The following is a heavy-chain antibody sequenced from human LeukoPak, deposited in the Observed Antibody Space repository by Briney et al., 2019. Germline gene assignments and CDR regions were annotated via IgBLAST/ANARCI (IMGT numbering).Heavy chain of an antibody. CDR1: GFTFSSYG. V-gene: IGHV3-30*18. J-gene: IGHJ4*02. D-gene: IGHD6-13*01. CDR2: ISYDGSNK. Sequence: GGSLRLSCAASGFTFSSYGMHWVRQAPGKGLEWVAVISYDGSNKYYADSVKGRFTISRDNSKNTLYLQMNSLRAEDTAVYYCANSYSSSWHYFDYWGQGTLVTVSS. CDR3: ANSYSSSWHYFDY.